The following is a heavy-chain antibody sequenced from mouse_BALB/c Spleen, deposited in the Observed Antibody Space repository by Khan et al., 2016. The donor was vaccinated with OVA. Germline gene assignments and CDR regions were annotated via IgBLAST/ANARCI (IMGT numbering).Heavy chain of an antibody. CDR3: ARGNYYGYYFDY. CDR1: GYSIPSGYA. V-gene: IGHV3-2*02. CDR2: ISYSGVT. D-gene: IGHD1-1*01. J-gene: IGHJ2*01. Sequence: EVQLQESGPGLVKPSQSLSLTCTVTGYSIPSGYAWNWIRQFPGNKLEWMGYISYSGVTSYTPSLKSRISIPRDTSKHQFFLQLTSVTTEDTATYYCARGNYYGYYFDYWGQGTTLTVSS.